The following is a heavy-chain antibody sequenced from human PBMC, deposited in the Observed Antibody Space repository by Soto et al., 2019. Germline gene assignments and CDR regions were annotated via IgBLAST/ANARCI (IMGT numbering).Heavy chain of an antibody. CDR2: IIPILGIT. V-gene: IGHV1-69*02. J-gene: IGHJ4*02. CDR1: GGTFSSYT. CDR3: ASPTPQRGSGFYFDY. D-gene: IGHD3-10*01. Sequence: GASVKVSCKASGGTFSSYTISWVRQAPGQGLEWMGRIIPILGITNYAQKFQGGVTITADKSTSTAYMELSSLRSEDTAVYYCASPTPQRGSGFYFDYWGQGTLVTVSS.